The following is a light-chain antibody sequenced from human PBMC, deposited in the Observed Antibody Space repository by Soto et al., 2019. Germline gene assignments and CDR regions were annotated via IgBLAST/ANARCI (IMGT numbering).Light chain of an antibody. CDR2: DAS. J-gene: IGKJ5*01. CDR1: QSVSSSY. V-gene: IGKV3D-20*02. Sequence: EIVLTQSPGTLSFSPGERSSLACRASQSVSSSYLAWYQQKPGQAPRLLIYDASNRATGIPARFSGSGSGTDFTLTISSLEPEDFAVYYCQQRSNFITFGQGTRLEIK. CDR3: QQRSNFIT.